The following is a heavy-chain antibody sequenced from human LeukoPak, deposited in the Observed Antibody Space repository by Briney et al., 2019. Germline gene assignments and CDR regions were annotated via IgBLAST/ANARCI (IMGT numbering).Heavy chain of an antibody. CDR3: ASSLLYGSGSYILGWFDP. D-gene: IGHD3-10*01. CDR1: GGSISSSSYY. CDR2: IYYSGST. Sequence: KPSETLSLTCTVSGGSISSSSYYWGWIRQPPGKGLEWIGSIYYSGSTYYNPSLKIRVSISVDTSKNQFSLKLSSVTAADTAVYYCASSLLYGSGSYILGWFDPWGQGTLVTVSS. V-gene: IGHV4-39*07. J-gene: IGHJ5*02.